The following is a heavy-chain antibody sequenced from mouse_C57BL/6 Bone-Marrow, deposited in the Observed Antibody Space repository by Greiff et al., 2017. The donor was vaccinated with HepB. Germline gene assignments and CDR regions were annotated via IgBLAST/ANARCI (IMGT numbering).Heavy chain of an antibody. CDR2: IDPEDGDT. CDR3: TTIYYGNSFAY. J-gene: IGHJ3*01. CDR1: GFNIKDYY. V-gene: IGHV14-1*01. D-gene: IGHD2-1*01. Sequence: VQLQQSGAELVRPGASVKLSCTASGFNIKDYYMHWVKQRPEQGLEWIGRIDPEDGDTEYAPKFQGKATMTADTSSNTAYLQLSSLTSEDTAVYYCTTIYYGNSFAYWGQGTLVTVSA.